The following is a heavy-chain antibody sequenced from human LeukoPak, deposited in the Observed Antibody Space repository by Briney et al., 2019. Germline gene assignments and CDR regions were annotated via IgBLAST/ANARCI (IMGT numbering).Heavy chain of an antibody. D-gene: IGHD2-2*01. CDR3: ARVARCTSCFDVDY. CDR2: FFLKGST. V-gene: IGHV4-38-2*02. Sequence: SETLSLTCTVSGYSITSAYYWGWIRQPPGKGLEWIGSFFLKGSTYYNPSLKSRVTISVDTSKNQFSLTLRSVTAADTAVYYCARVARCTSCFDVDYWGQGTLVTVSS. J-gene: IGHJ4*02. CDR1: GYSITSAYY.